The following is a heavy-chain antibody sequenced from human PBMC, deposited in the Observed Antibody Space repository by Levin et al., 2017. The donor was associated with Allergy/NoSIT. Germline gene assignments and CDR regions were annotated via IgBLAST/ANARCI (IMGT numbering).Heavy chain of an antibody. CDR3: ARLHDDSDFDY. J-gene: IGHJ4*02. V-gene: IGHV3-7*01. CDR2: IKQDGSEK. CDR1: GFTFSTYW. Sequence: GGSLRLSCAASGFTFSTYWMSWVRQAPGKGLEWVANIKQDGSEKYYVDSVKGRFTFSRDNAKNSLYLQMNSLRAEDTAVYYCARLHDDSDFDYWGQGTLVTVSS. D-gene: IGHD4-11*01.